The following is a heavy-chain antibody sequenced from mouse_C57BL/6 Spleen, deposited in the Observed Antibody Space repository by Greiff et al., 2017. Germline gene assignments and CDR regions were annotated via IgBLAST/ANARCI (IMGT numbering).Heavy chain of an antibody. J-gene: IGHJ4*01. CDR2: IDPSDSET. CDR1: GYTFTSYW. CDR3: ASAGGDYDFYAMDY. V-gene: IGHV1-52*01. D-gene: IGHD2-13*01. Sequence: QVQLQQPGPELVRPGSSVKLSCKASGYTFTSYWMNWVKQRPIQGLEWIGNIDPSDSETHYNQKFKDKATLTADTSSNTAYLQLDSLTSEDTAVDYCASAGGDYDFYAMDYWGQGTSVTVSS.